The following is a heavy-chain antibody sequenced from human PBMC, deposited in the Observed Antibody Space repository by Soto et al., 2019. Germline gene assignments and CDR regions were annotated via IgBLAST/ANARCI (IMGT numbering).Heavy chain of an antibody. V-gene: IGHV3-48*04. Sequence: GGSLRLSCAASGFTFSSYWMHWVRQAPGKGLEWIAYISGSGSTIRYADSVKGRITISRDNAKNSLYLQMNSLRADDTAVYYCARDRWGPYYCHDYWGQGTLVTVSS. CDR1: GFTFSSYW. J-gene: IGHJ4*02. CDR3: ARDRWGPYYCHDY. D-gene: IGHD3-10*01. CDR2: ISGSGSTI.